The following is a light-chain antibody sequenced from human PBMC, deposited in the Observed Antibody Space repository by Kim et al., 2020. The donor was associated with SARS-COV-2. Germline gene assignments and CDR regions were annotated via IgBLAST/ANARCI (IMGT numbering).Light chain of an antibody. J-gene: IGKJ5*01. CDR1: QDISNY. Sequence: ASVGDIVTITWQASQDISNYLNWYQQKPGKAPKVLIYDASNLATGVPSRFSGSGSGTDFTFTISSLQPEDVATYFCQQCDNLPITFGRGTRLEIK. CDR2: DAS. V-gene: IGKV1-33*01. CDR3: QQCDNLPIT.